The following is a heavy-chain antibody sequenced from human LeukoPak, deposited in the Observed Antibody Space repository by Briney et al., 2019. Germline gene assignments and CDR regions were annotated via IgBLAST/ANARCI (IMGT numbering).Heavy chain of an antibody. J-gene: IGHJ3*02. V-gene: IGHV4-4*02. CDR1: GGSISSGNW. CDR2: IYHSGRT. CDR3: AKSNGYGLIDI. D-gene: IGHD3-22*01. Sequence: SETLSLTCAVSGGSISSGNWWSWVRLPPGKGLEWIGEIYHSGRTNYNPSLKSRVTIPLDKSKNQFSLNLNSVTAADTAVYYCAKSNGYGLIDIWGQGTMVTVSS.